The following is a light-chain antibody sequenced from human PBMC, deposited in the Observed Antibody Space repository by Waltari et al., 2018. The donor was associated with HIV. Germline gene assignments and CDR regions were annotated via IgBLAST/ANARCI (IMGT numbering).Light chain of an antibody. CDR2: RDN. Sequence: QSVLTQPPSAPGTPGQKVTLSCSGGTANIGATFVFWFQQFPGTAPKLLIYRDNLRHSGVPARFSGSKSGTSASLTISGLRSDDEAHYFCAVLDDTLGGGVFGGGTKLTVL. CDR3: AVLDDTLGGGV. CDR1: TANIGATF. J-gene: IGLJ2*01. V-gene: IGLV1-47*01.